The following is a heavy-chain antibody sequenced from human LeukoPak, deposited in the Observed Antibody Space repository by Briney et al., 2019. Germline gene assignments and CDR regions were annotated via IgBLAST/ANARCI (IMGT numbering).Heavy chain of an antibody. D-gene: IGHD3-16*01. CDR2: MWQGGGEK. V-gene: IGHV3-7*01. Sequence: GGSLRLSCELSGFPFRVFCMSCVRGAPGGGGGCVANMWQGGGEKNYMDSVRGGFPISRNHPGNLLYLQMDRMRAEDTAIYNCARYSRQGGTCDYWGQGTLVTVSS. CDR1: GFPFRVFC. CDR3: ARYSRQGGTCDY. J-gene: IGHJ4*02.